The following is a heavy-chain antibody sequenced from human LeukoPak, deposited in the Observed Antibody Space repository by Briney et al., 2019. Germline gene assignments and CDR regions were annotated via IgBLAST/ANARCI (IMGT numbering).Heavy chain of an antibody. V-gene: IGHV4-39*07. CDR2: IYYSGST. J-gene: IGHJ4*02. CDR1: GGSISGSSYY. CDR3: AREMVEMATIISFDY. Sequence: PSETLSLTCTVSGGSISGSSYYWGWIRQPPGKGLEWIGSIYYSGSTYYNPSLKSRVTISVDTSKNQFSLKLSSVTAADTAVYYCAREMVEMATIISFDYWGQGTLVTVSS. D-gene: IGHD5-24*01.